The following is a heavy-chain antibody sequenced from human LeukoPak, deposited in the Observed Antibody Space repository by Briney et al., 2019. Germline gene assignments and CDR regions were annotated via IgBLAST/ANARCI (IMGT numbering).Heavy chain of an antibody. CDR3: ARDITGDPPPYYFDY. CDR1: GFTFSNYG. J-gene: IGHJ4*02. D-gene: IGHD7-27*01. CDR2: MWFDGSHK. Sequence: PGGSLRLSCAASGFTFSNYGLHWVRQAPGKGLEWLAVMWFDGSHKYYADSVKGRFTLSRDNSKSMLYLQMNSLRAEDTAVYYCARDITGDPPPYYFDYWGQGSLVTVSS. V-gene: IGHV3-33*01.